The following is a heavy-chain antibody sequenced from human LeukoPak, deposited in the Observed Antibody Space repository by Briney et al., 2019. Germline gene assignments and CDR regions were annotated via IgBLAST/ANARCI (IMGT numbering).Heavy chain of an antibody. CDR3: ARDDSSGYRMFDY. D-gene: IGHD3-22*01. CDR1: GGSISSYY. Sequence: SETLSLTCTVSGGSISSYYWSWIRQPPGKGLEWIGYIYYSGSTNYNPSLKSRVTISVDTSKNQFSLKLSSVTAADTAVYYCARDDSSGYRMFDYWGQGTLVTVSS. J-gene: IGHJ4*02. CDR2: IYYSGST. V-gene: IGHV4-59*01.